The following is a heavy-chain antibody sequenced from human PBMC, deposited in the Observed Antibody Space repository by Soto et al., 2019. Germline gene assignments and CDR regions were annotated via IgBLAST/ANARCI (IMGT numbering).Heavy chain of an antibody. D-gene: IGHD3-3*01. Sequence: LSQTLSLTCAISGDSVSSNSAAWNWIRQSPSRGLEWLGRTYYRSKWYNDYAVSVKSRITINPDTSKNQFSLQLNSVTPEDTAVYYCAREVLWSGYYGGDDYYYCGMDVWGQGTTVTVSS. CDR3: AREVLWSGYYGGDDYYYCGMDV. CDR2: TYYRSKWYN. J-gene: IGHJ6*02. CDR1: GDSVSSNSAA. V-gene: IGHV6-1*01.